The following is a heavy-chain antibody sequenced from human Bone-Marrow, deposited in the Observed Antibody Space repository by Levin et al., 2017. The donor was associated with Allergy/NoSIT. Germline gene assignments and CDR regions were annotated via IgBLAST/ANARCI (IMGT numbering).Heavy chain of an antibody. V-gene: IGHV4-34*01. J-gene: IGHJ6*02. Sequence: SSETLSLTCVVDDGSFSTYSWSWIRQPPGTGLEWIGEINHSGSTNYNPSLQSRVTISIDTSRKQFSLKLYSVTAADTAVYYCARGLRFLGILGRQQNKGLHGLDAWGQGTTVTVSS. CDR2: INHSGST. CDR3: ARGLRFLGILGRQQNKGLHGLDA. CDR1: DGSFSTYS. D-gene: IGHD3-3*01.